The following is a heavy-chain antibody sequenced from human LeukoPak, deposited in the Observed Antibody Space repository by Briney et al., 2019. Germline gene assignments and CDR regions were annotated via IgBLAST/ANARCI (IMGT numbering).Heavy chain of an antibody. Sequence: SETLSLTCAVHGASFAGYSWSWIRQSPGKGLEWIGEVNRVGYTIYNPSLKSRVNISIDTSTTQFSLSLSSVAGAGTAFYFWGRKRVLNHYHWFDPWGQGTLVTVSS. J-gene: IGHJ5*02. CDR2: VNRVGYT. CDR3: GRKRVLNHYHWFDP. V-gene: IGHV4-34*01. D-gene: IGHD3-16*01. CDR1: GASFAGYS.